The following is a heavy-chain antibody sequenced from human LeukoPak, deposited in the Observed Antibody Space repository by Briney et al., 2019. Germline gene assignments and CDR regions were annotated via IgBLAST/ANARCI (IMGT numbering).Heavy chain of an antibody. V-gene: IGHV4-59*01. CDR3: ARVHRLVPGPFHI. D-gene: IGHD6-6*01. CDR2: IYYSGST. Sequence: SETLSLTCTVSSGSISSYYWSWIRQPPGKGREWIGNIYYSGSTNYNPSRKSRVTISVDTSKNQFSLNLRSVTAADTAVFYCARVHRLVPGPFHIWGQGTMVIVSS. J-gene: IGHJ3*02. CDR1: SGSISSYY.